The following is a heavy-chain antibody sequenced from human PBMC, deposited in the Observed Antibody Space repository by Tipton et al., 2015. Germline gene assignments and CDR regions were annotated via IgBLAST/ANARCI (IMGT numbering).Heavy chain of an antibody. CDR1: GFAFSDYY. D-gene: IGHD5-24*01. V-gene: IGHV3-11*01. CDR2: ISSSSTTI. CDR3: AREGHNNNEGASFDI. J-gene: IGHJ3*02. Sequence: GSLRLSCAASGFAFSDYYMNWIRQSPGKGLEWVSSISSSSTTIYYAASVKGRFTISRDNAKSSLFLQINSPTAEDTAIYYCAREGHNNNEGASFDIWGQGTMVTVSS.